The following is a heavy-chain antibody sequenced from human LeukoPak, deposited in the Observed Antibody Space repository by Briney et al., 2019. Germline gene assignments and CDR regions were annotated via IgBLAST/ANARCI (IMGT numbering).Heavy chain of an antibody. V-gene: IGHV1-2*02. CDR3: ARVVSSSWLYYYYYYMDV. Sequence: ASVKVSCKASGYTFTSYAMHWVRQAPGQGLEWMGWTNPNSGGTNYAQKFQGRVTMTRDTSISTAYMELSRMRSDDTAVYYCARVVSSSWLYYYYYYMDVWGKGTTVTISS. CDR2: TNPNSGGT. D-gene: IGHD6-13*01. CDR1: GYTFTSYA. J-gene: IGHJ6*03.